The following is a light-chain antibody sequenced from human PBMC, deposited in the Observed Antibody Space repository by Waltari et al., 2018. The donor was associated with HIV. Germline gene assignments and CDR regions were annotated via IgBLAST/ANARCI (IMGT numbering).Light chain of an antibody. CDR2: EVS. J-gene: IGLJ3*02. V-gene: IGLV2-8*01. CDR1: SSDVGGYNY. Sequence: QSALTQPPSASGSPGQSVTISCTGTSSDVGGYNYVSWYQQHPGNAPKRMIYEVSKRPSWVPDRFSGSKSGNTASLTVSGLQAEDEADYYCSSSRVFDGGTKLTVL. CDR3: SSSRV.